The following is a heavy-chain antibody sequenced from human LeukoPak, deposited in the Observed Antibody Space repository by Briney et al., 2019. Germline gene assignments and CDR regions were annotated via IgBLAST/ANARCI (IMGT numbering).Heavy chain of an antibody. V-gene: IGHV3-30*02. J-gene: IGHJ6*03. D-gene: IGHD5-12*01. CDR1: GFTFSSYG. CDR2: IRYDGSNK. Sequence: PGGSLRLSCAASGFTFSSYGMHWVRQAPGKGLEWVAFIRYDGSNKYYADSVKGRFTISRDNSKNTLYLHVNSLRPEDTAVYYCSKRSSYDAAYYYYYMDVWDKGTTVTISS. CDR3: SKRSSYDAAYYYYYMDV.